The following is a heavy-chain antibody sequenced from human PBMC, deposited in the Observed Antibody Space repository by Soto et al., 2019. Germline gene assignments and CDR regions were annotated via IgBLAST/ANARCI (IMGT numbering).Heavy chain of an antibody. Sequence: QVQLVQSGSEVKKPGASVRVSCKASGYTFTSYGISWVRQAPGQGLEWIGWISGYNGDTNYAQKLQGRVTMTTDTSTRTAYMELRILRSDDTALYYCAREFCSVAGCYPGDAFDIWGQGTLVTVSS. CDR2: ISGYNGDT. D-gene: IGHD2-15*01. CDR3: AREFCSVAGCYPGDAFDI. J-gene: IGHJ3*02. V-gene: IGHV1-18*01. CDR1: GYTFTSYG.